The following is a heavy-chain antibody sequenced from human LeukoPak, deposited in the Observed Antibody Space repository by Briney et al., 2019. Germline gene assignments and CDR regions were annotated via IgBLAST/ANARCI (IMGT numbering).Heavy chain of an antibody. D-gene: IGHD6-6*01. CDR2: IYYSRST. CDR3: AIPSGSSYGY. CDR1: GGSISSSPYY. Sequence: SETLSLTCTISGGSISSSPYYWGWIRQPPGKGLEWIGSIYYSRSTYYNPSLKSRVTISVDTSKNQFSLRLSSVTAADTAVYYCAIPSGSSYGYWGQGTLDTVSS. J-gene: IGHJ4*02. V-gene: IGHV4-39*07.